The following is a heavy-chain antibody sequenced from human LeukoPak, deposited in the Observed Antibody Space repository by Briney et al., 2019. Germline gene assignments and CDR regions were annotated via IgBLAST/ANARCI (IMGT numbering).Heavy chain of an antibody. Sequence: SETLSLTCAVYGGSFSGYYWSWIRQPPGKGLEWIGEINHSGGTNYNPSLKSRVTISVDTSKNQFSLKLSSVTAADTAVYYCAREEEYYDYVWGSYRCFFDYWGQGTLVTVSS. CDR2: INHSGGT. CDR1: GGSFSGYY. V-gene: IGHV4-34*01. J-gene: IGHJ4*02. D-gene: IGHD3-16*01. CDR3: AREEEYYDYVWGSYRCFFDY.